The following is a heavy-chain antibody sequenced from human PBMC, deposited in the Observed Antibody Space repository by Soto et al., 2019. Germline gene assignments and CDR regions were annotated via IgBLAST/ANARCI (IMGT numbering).Heavy chain of an antibody. V-gene: IGHV1-18*01. Sequence: GASVKVSCKASGYKFSSYAIHWARQAPGQRLELMGWIRPYNDYTIYEQKLQGRVTMTTDTSTRTTYMELRSLKSDDTAVYYCARGGYYDNTWGKLSHYGLDVWGQGTSVTV. D-gene: IGHD3-16*01. CDR2: IRPYNDYT. CDR3: ARGGYYDNTWGKLSHYGLDV. J-gene: IGHJ6*02. CDR1: GYKFSSYA.